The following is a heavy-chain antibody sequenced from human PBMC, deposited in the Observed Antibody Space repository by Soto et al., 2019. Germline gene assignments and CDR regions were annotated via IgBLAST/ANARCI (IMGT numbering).Heavy chain of an antibody. V-gene: IGHV4-59*01. Sequence: PSETLSLTCTVSGGSISSYYWSWIRQPPGKGLEWIGYIYYSGSTNYNPSLKSRVTISVDTSKNQFSLKLSSVTAADTAVYYCARVGCSGGSCRQNWFDPWGQGTLVTVSS. D-gene: IGHD2-15*01. CDR2: IYYSGST. J-gene: IGHJ5*02. CDR3: ARVGCSGGSCRQNWFDP. CDR1: GGSISSYY.